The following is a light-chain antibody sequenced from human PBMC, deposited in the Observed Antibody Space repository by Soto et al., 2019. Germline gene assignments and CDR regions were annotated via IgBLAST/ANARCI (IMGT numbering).Light chain of an antibody. Sequence: DIPMTQSHSTLAAFLVEGLSIXRRASQSISSWLAWYQQKPGKAPKLLIYDASSLESGVPSRFSGSGSGTEFSLTITSLQPEDFATYYCQQLFDSPITFGQGTRLEI. CDR2: DAS. V-gene: IGKV1-5*01. J-gene: IGKJ5*01. CDR3: QQLFDSPIT. CDR1: QSISSW.